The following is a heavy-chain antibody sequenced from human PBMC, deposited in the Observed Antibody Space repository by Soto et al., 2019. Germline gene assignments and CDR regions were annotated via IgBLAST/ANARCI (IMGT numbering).Heavy chain of an antibody. CDR3: ASSSSTSCCGFDY. V-gene: IGHV4-34*01. D-gene: IGHD2-2*01. CDR1: GGSFSGYY. Sequence: SETLSLTCAVYGGSFSGYYWSWIRQPPGKGLEWIGEINHSGSTNYNPSLKSRVTISVDTSKNQFSLKLSSVTAADTAVYYCASSSSTSCCGFDYWGQGTLVTVSS. J-gene: IGHJ4*02. CDR2: INHSGST.